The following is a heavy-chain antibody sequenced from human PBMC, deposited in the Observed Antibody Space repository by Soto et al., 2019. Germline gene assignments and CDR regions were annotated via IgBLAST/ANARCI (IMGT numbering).Heavy chain of an antibody. J-gene: IGHJ4*01. CDR2: IYTSGGT. D-gene: IGHD2-2*01. Sequence: QVQLQESGPGLVKPSETLSLTCTVSGGSISSYYWSWIRQPAGKGLEWIGGIYTSGGTNYNPSLQSRVTRSVDTSKNQFSLKLSSVTAADTAVYYCARDWGPYCSRNSCYQLDYWGHGTLLTVSS. V-gene: IGHV4-4*07. CDR3: ARDWGPYCSRNSCYQLDY. CDR1: GGSISSYY.